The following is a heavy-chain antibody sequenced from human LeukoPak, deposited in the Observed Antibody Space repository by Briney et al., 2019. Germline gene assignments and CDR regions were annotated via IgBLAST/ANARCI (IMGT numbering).Heavy chain of an antibody. V-gene: IGHV3-23*01. CDR3: AKVVVDTGPYNWFDP. Sequence: GGSLRLSCAASGFTFSSYAMSWVRQAPGKGLEWVSAISGSGGSTYYVDSVKGRFTISRDNSKNTLYLQMNSLRAEDTAVYYCAKVVVDTGPYNWFDPWGQGTLVTVSS. J-gene: IGHJ5*02. CDR1: GFTFSSYA. D-gene: IGHD2-15*01. CDR2: ISGSGGST.